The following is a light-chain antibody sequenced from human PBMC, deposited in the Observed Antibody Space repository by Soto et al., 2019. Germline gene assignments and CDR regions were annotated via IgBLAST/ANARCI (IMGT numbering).Light chain of an antibody. Sequence: PGERATLSCRASQSIGSSLAWYQQKPGQAPRLLIYGASSRPTGIPDRFSGSGSGTDFTLTISRLEPEDFAVYYCQQYGSSSTFGQGTRLEIK. V-gene: IGKV3-20*01. CDR2: GAS. CDR3: QQYGSSST. J-gene: IGKJ5*01. CDR1: QSIGSS.